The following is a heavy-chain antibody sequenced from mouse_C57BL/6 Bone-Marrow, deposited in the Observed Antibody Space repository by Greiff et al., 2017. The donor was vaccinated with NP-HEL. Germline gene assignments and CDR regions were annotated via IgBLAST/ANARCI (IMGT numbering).Heavy chain of an antibody. CDR2: IWRGGST. J-gene: IGHJ1*03. V-gene: IGHV2-5*01. CDR3: AKNPYYDGSSYGYFDV. D-gene: IGHD1-1*01. CDR1: GFSLTSYG. Sequence: VKLVESGPGLVQPSQSLSITCTVSGFSLTSYGVHWVRQSPGKGLEWLGVIWRGGSTDYNAAFMSRLSISKANSKSQVFFKMNSLQADDTAIYYCAKNPYYDGSSYGYFDVWGTGTTVTVSS.